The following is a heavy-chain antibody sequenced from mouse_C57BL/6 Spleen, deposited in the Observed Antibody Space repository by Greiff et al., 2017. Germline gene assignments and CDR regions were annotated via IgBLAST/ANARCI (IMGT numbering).Heavy chain of an antibody. CDR3: AHYYGKD. Sequence: QVQLQQSGAELARPGASVKLSCKASGYTFTSYGISWVKQRTGQGLVWIGEIYPRSGNTYYNEKFKGKATLTADKSSSTAYMELRSLTSEDSAVYFCAHYYGKDWGQGTTLTVSS. V-gene: IGHV1-81*01. CDR1: GYTFTSYG. CDR2: IYPRSGNT. J-gene: IGHJ2*01. D-gene: IGHD1-1*01.